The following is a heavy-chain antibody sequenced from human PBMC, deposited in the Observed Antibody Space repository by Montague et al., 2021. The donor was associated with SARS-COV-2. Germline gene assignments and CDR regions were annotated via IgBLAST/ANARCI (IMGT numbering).Heavy chain of an antibody. CDR3: ARGRPVQGSFRHFDSISSGALDI. J-gene: IGHJ3*02. CDR1: RGSFSNYY. CDR2: INQGGAP. Sequence: SETRSLTCAVSRGSFSNYYWTWIRQSPGKGLEWIGVINQGGAPNYTPSLKSRVTISLDTSKKQISLKLNSVTVAGTAVFFCARGRPVQGSFRHFDSISSGALDIWAQGSLVIVSS. V-gene: IGHV4-34*01. D-gene: IGHD3-9*01.